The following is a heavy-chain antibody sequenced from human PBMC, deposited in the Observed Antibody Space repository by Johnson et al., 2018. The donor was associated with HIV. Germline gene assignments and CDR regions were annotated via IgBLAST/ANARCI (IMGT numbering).Heavy chain of an antibody. CDR3: AKVRERPVTTRSDAFDI. D-gene: IGHD4-17*01. CDR1: GFTFDDYA. J-gene: IGHJ3*02. CDR2: ISWNSGSI. V-gene: IGHV3-9*01. Sequence: VQLVESGGGVVQPGRSLRLSCEASGFTFDDYAMHWVRQAPGKGLEWVSGISWNSGSIGYADSVKGRFTISRDNAKNSLYLQMNSLRAEDTALYYCAKVRERPVTTRSDAFDIWGQGTMVTVSS.